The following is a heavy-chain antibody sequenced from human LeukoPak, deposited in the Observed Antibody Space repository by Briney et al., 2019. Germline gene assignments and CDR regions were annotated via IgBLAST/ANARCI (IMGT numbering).Heavy chain of an antibody. CDR3: ARGVILWFGEPTPYYFDY. Sequence: PSETLSLTCAAYGGSFSGYYWSWIRQPPGKGLEWIGEINHSGSTNYNPSLKSRVTISVDTSKNQFSLKLSSVTAADTAVYYCARGVILWFGEPTPYYFDYWGQGTLVTVSS. CDR2: INHSGST. D-gene: IGHD3-10*01. CDR1: GGSFSGYY. V-gene: IGHV4-34*01. J-gene: IGHJ4*02.